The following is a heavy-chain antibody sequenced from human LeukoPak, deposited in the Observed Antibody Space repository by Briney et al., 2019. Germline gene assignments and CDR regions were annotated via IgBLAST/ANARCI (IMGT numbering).Heavy chain of an antibody. Sequence: GGSLRLSCAASGFTFSSYWMSWVRQAPGKGLEWVANIKQDGSEKYYVDSVKGRFTISRDNAKNSLYLQMNSLRAEDTAVYYCASAVVPAVDDYWGQGTLVTVSS. D-gene: IGHD2-2*01. CDR3: ASAVVPAVDDY. CDR2: IKQDGSEK. V-gene: IGHV3-7*01. CDR1: GFTFSSYW. J-gene: IGHJ4*02.